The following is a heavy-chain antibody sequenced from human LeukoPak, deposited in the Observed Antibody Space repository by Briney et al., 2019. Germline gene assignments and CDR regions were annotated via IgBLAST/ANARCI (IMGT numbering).Heavy chain of an antibody. CDR3: ASSGCGGDCYSGY. V-gene: IGHV4-4*02. Sequence: PSETLSLTCAVSGGSISSSNWWSWVRQPPGKGLEWIGEIYHSGSTNYNPSLKSRVTISVDKSKNQFSLKLSSVTAADTAVYYCASSGCGGDCYSGYWGQGTLVTVSS. J-gene: IGHJ4*02. D-gene: IGHD2-21*02. CDR1: GGSISSSNW. CDR2: IYHSGST.